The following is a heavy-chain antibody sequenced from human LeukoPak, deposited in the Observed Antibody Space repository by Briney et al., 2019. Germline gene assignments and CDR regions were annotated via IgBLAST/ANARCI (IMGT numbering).Heavy chain of an antibody. J-gene: IGHJ4*02. CDR1: GFDFQNHV. CDR3: VREGAPGLYYFDY. V-gene: IGHV3-30-3*01. Sequence: GGSLRLSCAASGFDFQNHVIHWVRQVPGKGLEWVAVISHHVNVKFYADSVKGRLTISRDNSAKTVYLHMNSLRTEDAAVYYCVREGAPGLYYFDYWGQGTLVTVSS. CDR2: ISHHVNVK. D-gene: IGHD3/OR15-3a*01.